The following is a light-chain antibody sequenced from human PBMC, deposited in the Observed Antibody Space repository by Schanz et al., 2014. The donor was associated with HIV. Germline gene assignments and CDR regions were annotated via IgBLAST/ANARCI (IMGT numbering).Light chain of an antibody. CDR2: EVN. Sequence: QSALTQPPSASGSPGQSVTISCAGTRGDIGSYNYPPWYQQRPGKAPRLLISEVNKRPSGVPDRFSGSKSDNTASLTVSGLQTEDEADYFCCSFAGSNSLLFGGGTKLTVL. CDR3: CSFAGSNSLL. V-gene: IGLV2-8*01. CDR1: RGDIGSYNY. J-gene: IGLJ2*01.